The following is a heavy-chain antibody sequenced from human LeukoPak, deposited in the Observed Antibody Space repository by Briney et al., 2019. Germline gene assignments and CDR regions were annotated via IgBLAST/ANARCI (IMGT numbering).Heavy chain of an antibody. CDR2: IGGSGDKT. CDR3: VRRGDASSGWGDHDF. V-gene: IGHV3-23*01. Sequence: RSGGSLRLSCAASGFTLSSYEMNWVRQAPGKGLEGVSTIGGSGDKTFYADSVKGRFTISRDNSKNMVHLQMNSLTGEDTALYYCVRRGDASSGWGDHDFWGQGALVTVSS. J-gene: IGHJ4*02. D-gene: IGHD6-19*01. CDR1: GFTLSSYE.